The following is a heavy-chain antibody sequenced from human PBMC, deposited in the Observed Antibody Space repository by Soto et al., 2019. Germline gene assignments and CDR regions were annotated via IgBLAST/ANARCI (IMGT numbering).Heavy chain of an antibody. Sequence: LSLTCTVSGGSIRSAYWSWIRQSPGKGLEWIGYISNSGTTKYNPSLKSRVTISVDTPNNQLSLKLTSVTAADTAVYFCASYEVYRYGSFPSCYDYAMDVWGQWTTVTVSS. V-gene: IGHV4-59*13. CDR3: ASYEVYRYGSFPSCYDYAMDV. CDR2: ISNSGTT. J-gene: IGHJ6*02. D-gene: IGHD5-18*01. CDR1: GGSIRSAY.